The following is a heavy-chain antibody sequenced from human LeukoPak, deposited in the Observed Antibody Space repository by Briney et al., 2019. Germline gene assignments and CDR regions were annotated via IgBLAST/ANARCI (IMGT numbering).Heavy chain of an antibody. J-gene: IGHJ4*02. Sequence: GGSLRLSCAASGFSFSSYAMSWIRQAPGKGLEWVSAITGSGGSTYYADSVKGRFTISRDSSKNTLYLQMNSLRAEDTAVYYCANIQLWDNDYWGQGTLVTVSS. V-gene: IGHV3-23*01. CDR3: ANIQLWDNDY. D-gene: IGHD5-18*01. CDR2: ITGSGGST. CDR1: GFSFSSYA.